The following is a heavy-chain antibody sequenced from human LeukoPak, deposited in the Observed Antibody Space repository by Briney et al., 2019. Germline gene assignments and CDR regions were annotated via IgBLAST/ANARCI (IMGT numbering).Heavy chain of an antibody. CDR2: ISAYNGNT. Sequence: GASVTVSCTPSGYTFPSYGISWVRQAPGQGLEWMGWISAYNGNTNYAQKLQGRVTMTTDTSTSTAYMELRSLRSDGTAVYYCARDGLGYGDYSTKVYYYYGMDVWGQGTTVTVSS. V-gene: IGHV1-18*01. CDR3: ARDGLGYGDYSTKVYYYYGMDV. D-gene: IGHD4-17*01. J-gene: IGHJ6*02. CDR1: GYTFPSYG.